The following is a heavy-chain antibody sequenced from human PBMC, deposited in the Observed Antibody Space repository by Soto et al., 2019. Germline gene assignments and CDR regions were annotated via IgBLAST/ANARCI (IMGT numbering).Heavy chain of an antibody. CDR1: GFTFSTFS. D-gene: IGHD6-19*01. CDR2: ISGGGRPI. J-gene: IGHJ4*02. V-gene: IGHV3-48*02. Sequence: EVQLVESGGGSVQPGGSLRLSCAASGFTFSTFSMNWVRQAPGRGLEWISYISGGGRPISYADSVKGRFTISRDNAKNSLYRQMDSLTDEDTAVYYCARDLGWAFDSWGQGTLVTVSP. CDR3: ARDLGWAFDS.